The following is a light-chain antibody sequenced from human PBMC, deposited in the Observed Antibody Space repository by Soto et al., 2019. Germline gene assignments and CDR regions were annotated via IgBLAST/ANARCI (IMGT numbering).Light chain of an antibody. CDR1: QSVSSN. J-gene: IGKJ5*01. Sequence: EIVMTQSPATLSGSPGERATLSCRASQSVSSNLAWYQQKPGQAPRLLIYGASTRATGIPARFRGSASGTEFTLPISTLPSADFAVYYCQQYNKWARPFGQGTRLEVK. CDR2: GAS. CDR3: QQYNKWARP. V-gene: IGKV3-15*01.